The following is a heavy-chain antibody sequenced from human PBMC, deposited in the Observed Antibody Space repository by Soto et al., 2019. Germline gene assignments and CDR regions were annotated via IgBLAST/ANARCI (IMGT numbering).Heavy chain of an antibody. V-gene: IGHV4-31*03. D-gene: IGHD3-10*01. J-gene: IGHJ6*02. Sequence: SETLSLTCTVSGGSISSGGYYWSWIRQHPGKGLEWIGYIYYSGSTYYNPSLKSRVTISVDTSKNQFSLKLSSVTAADTAVYYCARGGGESYYYYYGMDVWGQGTTVTVSS. CDR2: IYYSGST. CDR3: ARGGGESYYYYYGMDV. CDR1: GGSISSGGYY.